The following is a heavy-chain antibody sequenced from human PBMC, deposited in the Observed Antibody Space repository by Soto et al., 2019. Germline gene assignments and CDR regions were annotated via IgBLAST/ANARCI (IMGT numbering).Heavy chain of an antibody. D-gene: IGHD3-3*01. CDR1: GYTFTSYD. CDR3: ARTVLYYDFWSGYYTNNWFDP. CDR2: MNPNSGNT. J-gene: IGHJ5*02. V-gene: IGHV1-8*01. Sequence: ASVKVSCKASGYTFTSYDINWVRQATGQGLECMGWMNPNSGNTGYAQKFQGRVTMTRNTSISTAYMELSSLRSEDTAVYYCARTVLYYDFWSGYYTNNWFDPWGQGTLVTVSS.